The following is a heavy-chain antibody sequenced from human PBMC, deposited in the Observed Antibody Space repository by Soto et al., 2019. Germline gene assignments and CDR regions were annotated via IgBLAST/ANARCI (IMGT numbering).Heavy chain of an antibody. J-gene: IGHJ4*02. CDR3: ARDIFGGSYDFWH. CDR2: LSSDDKT. CDR1: GFIVSGIF. V-gene: IGHV3-66*01. D-gene: IGHD3-3*01. Sequence: GGSLRLSCAASGFIVSGIFMTWVRQVPGKGPEWVSTLSSDDKTYYADSVRGRFTISRDSSKSTLFLQMNTLRAEDTAVYHCARDIFGGSYDFWHGGQGTLVTVSS.